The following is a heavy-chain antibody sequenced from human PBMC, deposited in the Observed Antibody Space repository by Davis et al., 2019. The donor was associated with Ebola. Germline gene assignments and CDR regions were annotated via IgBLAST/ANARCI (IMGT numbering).Heavy chain of an antibody. CDR1: GYTFTSYE. CDR3: ARGRYYDYIWGSFPPDY. J-gene: IGHJ4*02. V-gene: IGHV1-8*01. Sequence: AASVKVSCKASGYTFTSYEINWVRQATGQGLEWMGWMNPKSGDTGCAQKFQGRVTMTRNTSISTAYMELSSLRSEDTAVYYCARGRYYDYIWGSFPPDYWGQGTLVTVSS. D-gene: IGHD3-16*01. CDR2: MNPKSGDT.